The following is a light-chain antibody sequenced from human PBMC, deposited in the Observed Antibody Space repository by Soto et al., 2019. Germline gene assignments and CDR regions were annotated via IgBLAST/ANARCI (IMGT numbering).Light chain of an antibody. V-gene: IGKV3-11*01. CDR3: QQRSNWLT. Sequence: EIVLTQSLATLSLSPGERATLSCRASQSVSSYLAWYQQKPGQAPRLLIYDASNRATGIPARFRGSGSGTDFTLTISSLEPEDSAVYYCQQRSNWLTFGGGTKVEIK. J-gene: IGKJ4*01. CDR2: DAS. CDR1: QSVSSY.